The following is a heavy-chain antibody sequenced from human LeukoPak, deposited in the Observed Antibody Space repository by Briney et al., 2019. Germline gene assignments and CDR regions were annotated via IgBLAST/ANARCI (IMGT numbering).Heavy chain of an antibody. Sequence: ASETLSLTCTVSGGSISSYYWSWIRQPPGKGLEWIGEINHSGSTNYNPSLKSRVTISVDTSKNQFSLKLSSVTAADTAVYYCARGIAVAGHYFDYWGQGTLVTVSS. J-gene: IGHJ4*02. CDR1: GGSISSYY. CDR3: ARGIAVAGHYFDY. D-gene: IGHD6-19*01. V-gene: IGHV4-34*01. CDR2: INHSGST.